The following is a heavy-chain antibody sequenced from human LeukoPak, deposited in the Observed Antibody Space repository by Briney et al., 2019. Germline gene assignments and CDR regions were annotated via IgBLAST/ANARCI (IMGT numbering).Heavy chain of an antibody. CDR2: IRYDGGNK. J-gene: IGHJ3*02. CDR1: GFTFSSYS. D-gene: IGHD3-22*01. V-gene: IGHV3-30*02. CDR3: AKTYYYDSSGYDYPGGDAFDI. Sequence: GGSLRLSCAASGFTFSSYSMNWVRQAPGKGLEWVAFIRYDGGNKYYADSVKGRFTISRDNSKNTLYLQMNSLRAEDTAVYYCAKTYYYDSSGYDYPGGDAFDIWGQGTMVTGSS.